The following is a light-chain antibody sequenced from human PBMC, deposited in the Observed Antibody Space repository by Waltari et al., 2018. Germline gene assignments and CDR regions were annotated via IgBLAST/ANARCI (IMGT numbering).Light chain of an antibody. CDR1: QSVSRA. CDR2: GAS. CDR3: QHYLRLPVT. J-gene: IGKJ1*01. V-gene: IGKV3-20*01. Sequence: EIVLTQSPGTLSLSLGERVTVSCRTSQSVSRALAWYQQKPGQAPSLLIYGASTRATGIPDRFSGSGSGTDFSLTISRLEPDDFAVYYCQHYLRLPVTFGQGTTVEI.